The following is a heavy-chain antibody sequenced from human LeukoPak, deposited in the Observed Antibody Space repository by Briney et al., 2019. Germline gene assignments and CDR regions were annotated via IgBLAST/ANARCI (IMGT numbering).Heavy chain of an antibody. Sequence: GGSLRLSCAASGFTFSNASMSWVRQAPGKGLEWVSLIYSGGAIRYADSVKGRFTISRDSSKNTLFLQMNDLTVEDTARYYCARRPGNWGQGILVTVSS. D-gene: IGHD1-14*01. CDR3: ARRPGN. V-gene: IGHV3-53*01. CDR1: GFTFSNAS. CDR2: IYSGGAI. J-gene: IGHJ4*02.